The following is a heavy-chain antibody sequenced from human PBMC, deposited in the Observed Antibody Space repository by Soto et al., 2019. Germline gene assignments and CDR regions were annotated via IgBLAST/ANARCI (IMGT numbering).Heavy chain of an antibody. D-gene: IGHD3-22*01. CDR2: IYHSGST. V-gene: IGHV4-30-2*01. CDR1: GGSISSGGYS. J-gene: IGHJ4*02. CDR3: ARLGGYYQSLDS. Sequence: PSVTMSVTCTVSGGSISSGGYSWSWIRQPPGKGLEWIGYIYHSGSTYYNPSLKSRVSISIDTSKSEVSLKLTSVTAADTAVYYCARLGGYYQSLDSWGQGTVVTSPQ.